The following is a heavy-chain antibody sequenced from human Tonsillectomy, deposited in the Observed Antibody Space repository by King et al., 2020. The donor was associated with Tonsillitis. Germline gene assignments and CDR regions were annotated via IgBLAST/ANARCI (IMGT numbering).Heavy chain of an antibody. CDR3: AKDTYSNYLSPSSFDS. CDR1: GFTFSNYA. V-gene: IGHV3-23*04. J-gene: IGHJ4*02. D-gene: IGHD4-11*01. CDR2: ISGSGGST. Sequence: VQLVESGGGLVQPGGSLRLSCEASGFTFSNYAMGWVRQAPGKGLEWVSAISGSGGSTYYADSVKGRVSMSRDNSKNTLYLQMNSLRAEDTALYYCAKDTYSNYLSPSSFDSWGQGTLVTVSS.